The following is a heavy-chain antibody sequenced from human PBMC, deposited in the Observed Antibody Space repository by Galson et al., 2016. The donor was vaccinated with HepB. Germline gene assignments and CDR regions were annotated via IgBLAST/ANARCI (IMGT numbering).Heavy chain of an antibody. J-gene: IGHJ6*02. CDR2: IKSIIDGGTT. CDR1: GFSFSNAW. D-gene: IGHD3-16*01. Sequence: SLRLSCAASGFSFSNAWMNWVRQAPGKGLEWVGRIKSIIDGGTTDLAAPVKGRFTISRDDSKNTLYLQMNNLRAEDTAVYFCAREGGPYRETSGYYYYAMDVWGQGTTVTVSS. CDR3: AREGGPYRETSGYYYYAMDV. V-gene: IGHV3-15*07.